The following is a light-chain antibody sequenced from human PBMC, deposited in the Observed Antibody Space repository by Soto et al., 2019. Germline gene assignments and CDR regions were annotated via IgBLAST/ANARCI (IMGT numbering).Light chain of an antibody. CDR2: GAS. Sequence: EILMTQSPATLSVSPGERDTLSCRASQSVSSNLAWYQQKPGQAPRRLIYGASTRATSIPARFSGSGSGTEFTLTISSLQSEDFAVYYCQQYNNWPYTFGQGTKLEIK. CDR1: QSVSSN. V-gene: IGKV3-15*01. J-gene: IGKJ2*01. CDR3: QQYNNWPYT.